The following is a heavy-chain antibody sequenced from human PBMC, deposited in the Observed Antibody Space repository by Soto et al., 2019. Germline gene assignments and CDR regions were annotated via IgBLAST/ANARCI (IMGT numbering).Heavy chain of an antibody. CDR1: GCTFTAYA. CDR3: TRSAISPYGGLIGPFDY. Sequence: QVQLAQSGAEGRKPGASVRVSCEATGCTFTAYAMHWVRQAPGQSLEWMGWIKPANGNTKYSQKFQGRLIITSDTSANTMYMELSSLTSEDTAMYYCTRSAISPYGGLIGPFDYWGQGNLVTVSS. D-gene: IGHD3-16*02. CDR2: IKPANGNT. V-gene: IGHV1-3*01. J-gene: IGHJ4*02.